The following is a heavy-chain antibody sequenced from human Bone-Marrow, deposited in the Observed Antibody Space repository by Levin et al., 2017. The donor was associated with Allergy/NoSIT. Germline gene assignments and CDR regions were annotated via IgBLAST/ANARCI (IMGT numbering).Heavy chain of an antibody. CDR1: GYSISSGYY. CDR2: IYHSGST. CDR3: ARGSPDYGDYPGY. V-gene: IGHV4-38-2*01. D-gene: IGHD4-17*01. Sequence: LSQTLSLTCAVSGYSISSGYYWGWIRQPPGKGLEWIGSIYHSGSTYYNPSLKSRVTISVDTSKNQFSLKLSSVTAADTAVYYCARGSPDYGDYPGYWGQGTLVTVSS. J-gene: IGHJ4*02.